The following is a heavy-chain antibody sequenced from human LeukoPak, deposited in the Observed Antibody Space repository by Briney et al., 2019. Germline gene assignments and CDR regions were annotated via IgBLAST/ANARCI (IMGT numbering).Heavy chain of an antibody. D-gene: IGHD1-26*01. CDR2: ISVNNGNA. CDR1: GYTFTNFG. CDR3: ARVGPTHYYYFLDV. V-gene: IGHV1-18*01. Sequence: ASVKVSCKASGYTFTNFGISWVRQAPGQGLEWMGWISVNNGNAIYAQKFQGRVTMTTDSSTSTAYMELRSLRSDDTAVYYCARVGPTHYYYFLDVWGKGTTVTVSS. J-gene: IGHJ6*04.